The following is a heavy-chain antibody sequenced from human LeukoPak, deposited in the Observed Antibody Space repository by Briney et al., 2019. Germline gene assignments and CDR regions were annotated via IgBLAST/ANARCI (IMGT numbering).Heavy chain of an antibody. Sequence: GGSLRLSCAASGFTFGSYGMHWVRQAPGKGLEWVAVIWYDGSNKYYADSVKGRFTISRDNSKNTLYLQMNCLRAEDTAVYYCARDPGITMIPLYYFDYWGQGTLVTVSS. D-gene: IGHD3-22*01. J-gene: IGHJ4*02. CDR3: ARDPGITMIPLYYFDY. V-gene: IGHV3-33*01. CDR2: IWYDGSNK. CDR1: GFTFGSYG.